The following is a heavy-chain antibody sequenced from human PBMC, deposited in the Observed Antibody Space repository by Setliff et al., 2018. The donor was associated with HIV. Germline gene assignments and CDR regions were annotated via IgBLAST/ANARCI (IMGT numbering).Heavy chain of an antibody. J-gene: IGHJ4*02. CDR3: ARRGWNGYQSFDF. Sequence: KPSETLSLTCAVYGGSFSDYSWNWIRQPPGKGLEWIGEINHSGTTNYNPSLRSRVSTSVDTSKKQFSLNLSSVTAADTAVYYCARRGWNGYQSFDFWGQGSLVTVSS. CDR2: INHSGTT. CDR1: GGSFSDYS. V-gene: IGHV4-34*01. D-gene: IGHD5-12*01.